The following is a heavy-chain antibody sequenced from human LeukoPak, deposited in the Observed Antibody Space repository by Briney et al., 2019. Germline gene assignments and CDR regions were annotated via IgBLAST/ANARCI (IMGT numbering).Heavy chain of an antibody. CDR2: INPNSGGT. D-gene: IGHD3-22*01. V-gene: IGHV1-2*02. Sequence: ASVKVSCKASGYTFTGYYMHWVRQAPGQGLEWMGWINPNSGGTNYAQKFQGRVTMTRDTSISTAYMELSRLRSDDTAVYYCARMYYYDSSGYTVWGQGTTVTVSS. J-gene: IGHJ6*02. CDR1: GYTFTGYY. CDR3: ARMYYYDSSGYTV.